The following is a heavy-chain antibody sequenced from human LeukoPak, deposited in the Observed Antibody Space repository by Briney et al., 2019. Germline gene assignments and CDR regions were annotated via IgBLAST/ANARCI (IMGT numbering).Heavy chain of an antibody. CDR2: IKQDGGEK. Sequence: GGSLRLSCAASGFTFSSYWMSWVRQAPGKGLEWVANIKQDGGEKYYVDSVKGRFTISRDNAKNSLYLQMNSLRAEDTAVYYCARDPAYYYDSSGYLDYWGQGTLVTVSS. J-gene: IGHJ4*02. CDR1: GFTFSSYW. D-gene: IGHD3-22*01. V-gene: IGHV3-7*01. CDR3: ARDPAYYYDSSGYLDY.